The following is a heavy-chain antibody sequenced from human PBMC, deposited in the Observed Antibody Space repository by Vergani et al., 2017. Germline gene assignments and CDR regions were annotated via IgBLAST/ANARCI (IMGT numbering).Heavy chain of an antibody. J-gene: IGHJ6*02. V-gene: IGHV3-21*01. D-gene: IGHD2-2*02. Sequence: EVQLLESGGGLVQPGGSLRLSCAASGFTFSSYSMNWVRQAPGKGLEWVSSISSSSSYIYYADSVKGRFTISRDNAKNSLYLQMNSLRAEDTAVYYCAGDGFPDCSSTSCYRVYYYYGMDVWGQGTTVTVSS. CDR3: AGDGFPDCSSTSCYRVYYYYGMDV. CDR1: GFTFSSYS. CDR2: ISSSSSYI.